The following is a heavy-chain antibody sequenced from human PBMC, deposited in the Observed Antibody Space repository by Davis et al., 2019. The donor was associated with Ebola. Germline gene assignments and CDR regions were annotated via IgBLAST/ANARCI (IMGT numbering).Heavy chain of an antibody. V-gene: IGHV1-2*06. J-gene: IGHJ4*02. CDR1: GYTFTNYY. D-gene: IGHD1-7*01. Sequence: ASVKVSCKASGYTFTNYYIHWVRQAPGQGLEWMGRINPNSGGTEYAQKFQGRVTMTRDTSTSTVYMDLRSLRSEDTAVYYCARGFYNWNFQDYFDYWGQGTLVTVSS. CDR2: INPNSGGT. CDR3: ARGFYNWNFQDYFDY.